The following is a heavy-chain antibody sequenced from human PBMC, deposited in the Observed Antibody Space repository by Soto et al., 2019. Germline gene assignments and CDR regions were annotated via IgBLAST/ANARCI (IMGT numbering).Heavy chain of an antibody. CDR3: ARAEQVVPGGGY. V-gene: IGHV1-69*01. J-gene: IGHJ4*03. CDR1: GGTFSSYA. D-gene: IGHD6-6*01. CDR2: IIPIFGTA. Sequence: QVQLVQSGAEVKKPGSSVKVSCKASGGTFSSYAISWVRQAPGQGLEWMGGIIPIFGTANYAQKFQGRLTITADEATSTADMELISLRSEDTAVYCCARAEQVVPGGGYWGQGNLVTGS.